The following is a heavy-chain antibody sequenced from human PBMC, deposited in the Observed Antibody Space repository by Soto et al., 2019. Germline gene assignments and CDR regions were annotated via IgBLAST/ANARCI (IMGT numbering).Heavy chain of an antibody. CDR2: IYYSGST. J-gene: IGHJ4*02. CDR3: ARHPGNCSGGNCYQFDY. Sequence: PSETLSLTCTVSGGSISSYYWSWIRQPPGKGLEWIGYIYYSGSTNYNPSFKSRVTISVDTSKNQFSLKLSSVTAADTAVYYCARHPGNCSGGNCYQFDYWGQGTLVTVSS. CDR1: GGSISSYY. D-gene: IGHD2-15*01. V-gene: IGHV4-59*08.